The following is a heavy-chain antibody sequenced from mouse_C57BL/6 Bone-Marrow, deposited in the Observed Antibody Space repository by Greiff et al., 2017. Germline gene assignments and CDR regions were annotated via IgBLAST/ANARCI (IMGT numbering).Heavy chain of an antibody. CDR2: IDPEIGDT. Sequence: VHVKQSGAELVRPGASVKLSCTASGFNFQDDYIHWVNQRPEQGLEWLGWIDPEIGDTEYASKFQGKATITSDTSSNTAYLQLSSLTAEDTAVYYCSAFDGNYFDFWCQGTPLTGAS. V-gene: IGHV14-4*01. CDR3: SAFDGNYFDF. D-gene: IGHD2-3*01. J-gene: IGHJ2*01. CDR1: GFNFQDDY.